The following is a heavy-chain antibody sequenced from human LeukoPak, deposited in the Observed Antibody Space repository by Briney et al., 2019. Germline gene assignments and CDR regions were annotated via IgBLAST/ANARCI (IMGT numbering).Heavy chain of an antibody. J-gene: IGHJ4*02. CDR3: ARMAAAGYFDY. CDR2: ISYSSSNI. CDR1: GFTFSTYN. D-gene: IGHD6-13*01. Sequence: GGSLRLSCAASGFTFSTYNMNWVRQAPGKGLEWVSYISYSSSNIYYADSVKGRFTISRDYAKNSLYLQMNSLRAEDTAVYYCARMAAAGYFDYWGQGTQVTVSS. V-gene: IGHV3-48*01.